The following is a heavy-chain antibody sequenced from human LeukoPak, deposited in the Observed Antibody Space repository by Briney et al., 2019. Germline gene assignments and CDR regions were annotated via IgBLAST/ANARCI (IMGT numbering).Heavy chain of an antibody. CDR2: IYYSGST. D-gene: IGHD3-22*01. CDR1: SFTISNYY. J-gene: IGHJ3*02. CDR3: TRRYYDKSGYYYRGFKDAFDI. Sequence: SETLSLTCTVSSFTISNYYWSWIRQPPGKGLEWLGYIYYSGSTNDNPSLKSRATISVDTSRNQFFLKLRFVTAAATVFYYCTRRYYDKSGYYYRGFKDAFDIWGQGTMVTVSS. V-gene: IGHV4-59*12.